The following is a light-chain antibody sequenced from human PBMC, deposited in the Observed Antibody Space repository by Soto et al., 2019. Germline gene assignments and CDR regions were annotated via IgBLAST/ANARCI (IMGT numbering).Light chain of an antibody. CDR2: GAF. J-gene: IGKJ1*01. V-gene: IGKV3-20*01. CDR3: QRYGRSPWT. CDR1: QSVSSGD. Sequence: VLTQSPGTLSLSPGERATLSCRASQSVSSGDFAWFQQKPGQAPRLLIYGAFSRATGIPERFSGSGSGTDFTLTISKLEPEDFAVYYCQRYGRSPWTFGQGTKVEIK.